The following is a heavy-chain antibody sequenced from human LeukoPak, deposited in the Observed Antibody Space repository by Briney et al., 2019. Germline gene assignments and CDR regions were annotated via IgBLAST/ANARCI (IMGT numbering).Heavy chain of an antibody. CDR2: ISYDGSNK. D-gene: IGHD6-19*01. CDR1: GFTFSSYA. CDR3: ARGTHTYSRGWYDY. J-gene: IGHJ4*02. Sequence: GRSLRLSCAASGFTFSSYAMHWVRQAPGKGLEWVAVISYDGSNKYYADSVKGRFTISRDNSKNTLYLQMNSLRAEDTAVYYCARGTHTYSRGWYDYWGQGTLVTVSS. V-gene: IGHV3-30-3*01.